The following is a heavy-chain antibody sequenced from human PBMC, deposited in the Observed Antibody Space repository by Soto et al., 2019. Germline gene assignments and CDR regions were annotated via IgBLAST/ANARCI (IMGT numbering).Heavy chain of an antibody. Sequence: VQLVESGGGLVKPGGSLRLSCAASGFTFSNAWMNWVRQAPGKGLEWVGRIKSKTDGGTTDYAAPVKGRFTISRDDSKNTLYLQMNSLKTEDTAVYYCTTGLYYDFWSGYFMVGMDVWGQGTTVTVSS. CDR3: TTGLYYDFWSGYFMVGMDV. D-gene: IGHD3-3*01. V-gene: IGHV3-15*07. CDR1: GFTFSNAW. CDR2: IKSKTDGGTT. J-gene: IGHJ6*02.